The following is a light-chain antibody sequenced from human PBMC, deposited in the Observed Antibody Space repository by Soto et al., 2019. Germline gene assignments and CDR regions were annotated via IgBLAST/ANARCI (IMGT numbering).Light chain of an antibody. CDR2: EVS. CDR1: SSDVGGYNY. J-gene: IGLJ3*02. Sequence: QSALTHPPSASGSPGQSVTISCTGTSSDVGGYNYVSWYQQHPGKAPKLMIYEVSKRPSGVPDRFSGSKSGNTASLTVSGLQAEDEADYYCSSYAGSNNLVFGGGTKLPVL. CDR3: SSYAGSNNLV. V-gene: IGLV2-8*01.